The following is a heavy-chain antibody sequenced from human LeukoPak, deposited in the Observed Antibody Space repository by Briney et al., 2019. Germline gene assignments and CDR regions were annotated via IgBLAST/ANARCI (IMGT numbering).Heavy chain of an antibody. J-gene: IGHJ4*02. CDR1: GGTFSSYA. D-gene: IGHD3-16*02. Sequence: SVKVSCKASGGTFSSYAISWVRQAPGQGLEWMGGIIPIFGTANYAQKFQGRVTITADKSTSTAYMELSSLRSEDTAVYYCARGERAVGGVIVWDTWGQGTLVTVSS. V-gene: IGHV1-69*06. CDR3: ARGERAVGGVIVWDT. CDR2: IIPIFGTA.